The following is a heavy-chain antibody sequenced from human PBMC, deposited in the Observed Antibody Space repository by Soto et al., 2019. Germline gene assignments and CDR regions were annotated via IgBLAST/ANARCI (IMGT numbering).Heavy chain of an antibody. CDR1: GGTFSSYS. D-gene: IGHD3-10*01. CDR3: ARVEYVSTYGFYDYGLDV. V-gene: IGHV1-69*01. J-gene: IGHJ6*02. Sequence: QVHLVQSGAEVKKPGSSVRVSCKTSGGTFSSYSFTWVRQAPGQGLEWMGEIIPILNTATFAQKFQGRVTITADEPTSTVYMDLSSLSPDDTAVYYCARVEYVSTYGFYDYGLDVWGQGTTVTVSS. CDR2: IIPILNTA.